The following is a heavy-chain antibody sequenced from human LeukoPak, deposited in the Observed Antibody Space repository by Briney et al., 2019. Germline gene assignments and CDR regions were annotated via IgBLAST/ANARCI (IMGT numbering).Heavy chain of an antibody. D-gene: IGHD6-19*01. J-gene: IGHJ4*02. CDR3: ATKQWLAPPPDS. CDR2: INNDGTVT. CDR1: GFTFSKYW. Sequence: GGSLRLSCAASGFTFSKYWMLWVRQAPGKGLESVSRINNDGTVTTYADSVKGRFTVSRDNSDNTMFLQINSVRDENTAVYYCATKQWLAPPPDSWGQGTPVTVSS. V-gene: IGHV3-74*01.